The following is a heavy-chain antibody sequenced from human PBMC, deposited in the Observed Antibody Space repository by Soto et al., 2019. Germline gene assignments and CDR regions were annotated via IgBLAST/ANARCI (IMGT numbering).Heavy chain of an antibody. V-gene: IGHV3-48*02. CDR3: ARGGKSEPYYYYGMDV. D-gene: IGHD1-1*01. Sequence: EVQLVESGGGLVQPGGSLRLSCAASGFTFSSYSMNWVRQAPGKGLEWVSYISSSSSTIYYADSVKGRFTISRDNAKNSLYLQRNSLRDEDTAVYYCARGGKSEPYYYYGMDVWGQGTTVTVSS. CDR2: ISSSSSTI. J-gene: IGHJ6*02. CDR1: GFTFSSYS.